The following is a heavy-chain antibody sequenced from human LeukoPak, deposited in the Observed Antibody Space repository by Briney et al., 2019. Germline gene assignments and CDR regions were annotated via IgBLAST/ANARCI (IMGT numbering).Heavy chain of an antibody. CDR3: AKDGDFWSGSSPDY. J-gene: IGHJ4*02. D-gene: IGHD3-3*01. Sequence: GGSLRLSCAASGFTFSSYAMHWVRQAPGKGLEWVAVISYDGSNKYYADSVKGRFTISRDNSKNTLYLQMNSLRAEDTAVYYCAKDGDFWSGSSPDYWGQGTLVTVSS. CDR2: ISYDGSNK. V-gene: IGHV3-30-3*01. CDR1: GFTFSSYA.